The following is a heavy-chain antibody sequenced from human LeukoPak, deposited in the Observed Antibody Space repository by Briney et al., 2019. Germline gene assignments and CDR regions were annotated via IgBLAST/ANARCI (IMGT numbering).Heavy chain of an antibody. J-gene: IGHJ4*02. Sequence: GGSLRLSCAASGFSFSSYAMSWVRQAPGTGLERVSAISGSGGNTYYADSVKGRFTISRDNSKYTLDLQMNSLRAEDTAVYYCAKARITSGSGYYSDWGQGTLVTVSS. D-gene: IGHD3-22*01. CDR1: GFSFSSYA. V-gene: IGHV3-23*01. CDR3: AKARITSGSGYYSD. CDR2: ISGSGGNT.